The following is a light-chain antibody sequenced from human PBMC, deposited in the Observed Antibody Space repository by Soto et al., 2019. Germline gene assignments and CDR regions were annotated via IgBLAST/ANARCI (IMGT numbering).Light chain of an antibody. Sequence: PCTQSPTFLSASVGARVTITCRASQGISRYLAWYQQKQGKAPKLLISAASTLQSGVPPRFRGSGSGTELTLAISSLQPEDGETYYCQQLNTYPWTFGQGTKVDI. J-gene: IGKJ1*01. CDR2: AAS. CDR1: QGISRY. V-gene: IGKV1-9*01. CDR3: QQLNTYPWT.